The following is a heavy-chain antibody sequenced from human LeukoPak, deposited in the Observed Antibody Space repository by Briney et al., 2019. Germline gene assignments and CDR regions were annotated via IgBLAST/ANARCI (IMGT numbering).Heavy chain of an antibody. J-gene: IGHJ4*02. D-gene: IGHD2-2*02. CDR1: GGSISSYY. CDR3: ARGYCSSTSCYSYFDY. CDR2: IYYSGST. V-gene: IGHV4-59*01. Sequence: SETLSLTCTVSGGSISSYYWSWIRQPPGKGLEWIGYIYYSGSTNYNPSLKSRVTISVDTSKNQFSLKLSSVTAADTAVYYCARGYCSSTSCYSYFDYWGQGTPVTVSS.